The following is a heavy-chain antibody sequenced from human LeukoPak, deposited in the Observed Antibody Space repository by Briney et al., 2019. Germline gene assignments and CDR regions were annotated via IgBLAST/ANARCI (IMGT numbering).Heavy chain of an antibody. CDR3: AKDMISSSWYAESHYMDV. J-gene: IGHJ6*03. V-gene: IGHV3-43*01. CDR2: ISWDGGST. CDR1: GFTFDDYT. Sequence: GSLRLSCAASGFTFDDYTMHWVRQTPGKGLEWVPLISWDGGSTYYADSVKGRFTISRDNSKNSLYLQMNSLRTEDTALYYCAKDMISSSWYAESHYMDVWGKGTTVTVSS. D-gene: IGHD6-13*01.